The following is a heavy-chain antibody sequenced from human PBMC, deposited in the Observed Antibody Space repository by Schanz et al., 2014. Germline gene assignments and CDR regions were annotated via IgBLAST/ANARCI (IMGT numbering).Heavy chain of an antibody. D-gene: IGHD2-2*01. CDR2: ISDSGDST. CDR3: AKVAPAATYLDS. CDR1: GFTFSDAW. J-gene: IGHJ4*02. Sequence: VPLVESGGGLVKPGGSLRLSCAASGFTFSDAWMTWIRQAPGKGLEWVSDISDSGDSTHYADSVKGRFTISRDNAKNSLFLQMNSLSAEDTAVYYCAKVAPAATYLDSWGLGTLVTVSS. V-gene: IGHV3-11*01.